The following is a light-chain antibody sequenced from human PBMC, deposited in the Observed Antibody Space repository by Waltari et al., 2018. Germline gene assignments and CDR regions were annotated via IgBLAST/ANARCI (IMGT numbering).Light chain of an antibody. CDR2: DAS. V-gene: IGKV1-33*01. Sequence: DIQMTQSPSSLSASVGDRVTHTFQASQDIINYLNWYQQKPGKAPKLLIYDASNLETGVPSRFSGSGSGTDFTFTISSLQPEDIATYYCQQYDNLPPSLTFGGGTKVEIK. CDR3: QQYDNLPPSLT. J-gene: IGKJ4*01. CDR1: QDIINY.